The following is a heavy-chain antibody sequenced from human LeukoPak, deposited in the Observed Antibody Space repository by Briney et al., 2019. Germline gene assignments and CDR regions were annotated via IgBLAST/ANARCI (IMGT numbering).Heavy chain of an antibody. Sequence: GESLKISCKGSGYSFTSYRIGWVRQMPGKGLEWMGIIYPGDSDTRYSPSFQGQVTISADNSISTAYLQWSSLKASDTAMYYCARATNFDWSNRYFDYWGQGTLVTVSS. V-gene: IGHV5-51*01. CDR1: GYSFTSYR. D-gene: IGHD3-9*01. CDR2: IYPGDSDT. J-gene: IGHJ4*02. CDR3: ARATNFDWSNRYFDY.